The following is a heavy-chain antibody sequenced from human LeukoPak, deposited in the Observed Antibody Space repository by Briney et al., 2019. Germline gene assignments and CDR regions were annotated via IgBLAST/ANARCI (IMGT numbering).Heavy chain of an antibody. CDR2: INSDGSST. J-gene: IGHJ4*02. Sequence: GRSLRLSCAASGFTFDDYAMHWVRQAPGKGLVWVSRINSDGSSTSYADSVKGRFTISRDNAKNTLYLQMNSLRAEDTAVYYCARAGNLYYYDSSGLDYWGQGTLVTVSS. D-gene: IGHD3-22*01. V-gene: IGHV3-74*01. CDR3: ARAGNLYYYDSSGLDY. CDR1: GFTFDDYA.